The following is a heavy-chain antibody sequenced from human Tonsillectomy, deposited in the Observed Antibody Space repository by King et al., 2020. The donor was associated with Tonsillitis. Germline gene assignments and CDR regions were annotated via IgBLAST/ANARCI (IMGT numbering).Heavy chain of an antibody. CDR3: ARDRGEMATLDY. CDR2: IWYDGSNK. CDR1: GFTFSSYG. D-gene: IGHD5-24*01. V-gene: IGHV3-33*01. J-gene: IGHJ4*02. Sequence: QVQLVESGGGVVQPGRSLRLSCAASGFTFSSYGMHWVRQAPGKGLEWVAVIWYDGSNKYFADSVKGRFTISSDNSKNTLYLQMNSLRAEDTAVYYCARDRGEMATLDYWGQGTLVTVSS.